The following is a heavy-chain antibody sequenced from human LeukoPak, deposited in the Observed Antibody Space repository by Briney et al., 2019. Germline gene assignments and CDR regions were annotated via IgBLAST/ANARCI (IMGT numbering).Heavy chain of an antibody. CDR2: ISSSSSYI. D-gene: IGHD1-26*01. Sequence: PGGSLGLSCAASGFTFSSYSMNWVRQAPGKGLEWVSSISSSSSYIYYADSVKGRFTISRDNAKNSLYLQMNSLRAEDTAVYYCARGPVVVGTLGGFGPWGQGTLVTVSS. CDR3: ARGPVVVGTLGGFGP. J-gene: IGHJ5*02. V-gene: IGHV3-21*01. CDR1: GFTFSSYS.